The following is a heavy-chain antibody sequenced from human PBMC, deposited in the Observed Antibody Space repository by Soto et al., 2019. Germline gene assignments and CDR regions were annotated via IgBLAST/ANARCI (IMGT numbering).Heavy chain of an antibody. D-gene: IGHD3-22*01. V-gene: IGHV3-30*09. CDR3: ARRAWDSYYAIDV. CDR1: GFKYTDFA. Sequence: VQLVESGGGEVQPGRSLRLSCAASGFKYTDFALHWVRLAPGKGLEWVAIISYDGSDKYYADSVKGRFVISRDNPKNTLYLEMNSLRPEDTAVYFCARRAWDSYYAIDVWGQGTTVTVFS. CDR2: ISYDGSDK. J-gene: IGHJ6*02.